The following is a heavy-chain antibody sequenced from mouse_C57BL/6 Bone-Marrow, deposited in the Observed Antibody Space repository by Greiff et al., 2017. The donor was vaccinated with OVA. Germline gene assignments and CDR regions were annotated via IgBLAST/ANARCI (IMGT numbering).Heavy chain of an antibody. CDR3: ARRNGVYYFDY. CDR2: IYPRSGNT. CDR1: GYTFTSYG. V-gene: IGHV1-81*01. J-gene: IGHJ2*01. Sequence: VQLQESGAELARPGASVKLSCKASGYTFTSYGISWVKQRTGQGLEWIGEIYPRSGNTYYNEKFKGKATLTADKSSSTAYMELRSLTSEDSAVYFCARRNGVYYFDYWGQGTTLTVSS.